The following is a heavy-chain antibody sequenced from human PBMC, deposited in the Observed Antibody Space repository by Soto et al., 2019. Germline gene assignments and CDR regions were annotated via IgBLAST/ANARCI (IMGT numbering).Heavy chain of an antibody. CDR1: GGSISSYY. V-gene: IGHV4-59*01. Sequence: QVQLQESGPGLVKPSETLSLTCTVSGGSISSYYWSWIRQPPGKGLEWIGYIYYSGSTNYNPSLKSRVTISVDTSKNQFSLKLSSVTAADTAVYYCARERGSIPSYGYREFDYWGQGTLVTVSS. J-gene: IGHJ4*02. D-gene: IGHD5-18*01. CDR3: ARERGSIPSYGYREFDY. CDR2: IYYSGST.